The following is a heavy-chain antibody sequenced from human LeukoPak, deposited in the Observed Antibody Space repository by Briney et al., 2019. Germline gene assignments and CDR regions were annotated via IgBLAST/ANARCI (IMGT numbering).Heavy chain of an antibody. Sequence: SVKVSCKASGGTFSDCAISWVRRAPGQGLEWMGRIIPILDQTNYAQKFQGRVTFTADKSTTTVYMELSSLRSEDTAMYYCAPSGYDYDWFDPWGQGTLVTVSS. D-gene: IGHD5-12*01. CDR3: APSGYDYDWFDP. V-gene: IGHV1-69*04. J-gene: IGHJ5*02. CDR2: IIPILDQT. CDR1: GGTFSDCA.